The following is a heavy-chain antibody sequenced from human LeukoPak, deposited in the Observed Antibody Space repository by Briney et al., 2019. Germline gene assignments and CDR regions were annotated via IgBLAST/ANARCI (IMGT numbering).Heavy chain of an antibody. J-gene: IGHJ5*02. V-gene: IGHV1-2*06. Sequence: ASVKVSCKASGYAFTGYYMHWVRQAPGQGLEWMGRINPNSGGANYAQKFQGRVTMTRDTSISTAYMELSRLRSDDTAVYYCARGTTIAVAGRGRFDPWGQGTLVTVSS. D-gene: IGHD6-19*01. CDR2: INPNSGGA. CDR3: ARGTTIAVAGRGRFDP. CDR1: GYAFTGYY.